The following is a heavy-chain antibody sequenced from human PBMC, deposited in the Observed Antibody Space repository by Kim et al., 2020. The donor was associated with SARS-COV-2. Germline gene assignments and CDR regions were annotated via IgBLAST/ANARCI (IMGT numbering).Heavy chain of an antibody. CDR3: ASKGICVGSAGV. J-gene: IGHJ3*01. Sequence: GESLKISCKGSGYSFTNYWIGLGLQMPGKCLECRGIIYPGDSDTRYSPSFQGQVTLSADKSISTAYLPWRSLKSSDTAMFYFASKGICVGSAGVWGQG. V-gene: IGHV5-51*01. D-gene: IGHD3-10*01. CDR2: IYPGDSDT. CDR1: GYSFTNYW.